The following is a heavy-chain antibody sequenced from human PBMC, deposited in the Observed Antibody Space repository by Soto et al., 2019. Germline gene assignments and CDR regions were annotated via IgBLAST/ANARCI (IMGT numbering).Heavy chain of an antibody. V-gene: IGHV4-34*01. CDR2: INHSGST. CDR1: GGSFSGYY. D-gene: IGHD1-26*01. Sequence: QVQLQQWGAGLLKPSETLSLTCAVYGGSFSGYYWSWIRQPPGKGLEWIGEINHSGSTNYNPSLMGRVTISVDTSKNQFSLKLGSVTAADTAVYYCARYSGSYRDYWGQGTLVTVSS. J-gene: IGHJ4*02. CDR3: ARYSGSYRDY.